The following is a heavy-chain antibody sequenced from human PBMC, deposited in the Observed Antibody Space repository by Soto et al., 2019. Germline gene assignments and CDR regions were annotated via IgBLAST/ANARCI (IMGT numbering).Heavy chain of an antibody. D-gene: IGHD3-10*01. Sequence: EVRLLESGGGLVQPGGSLRLSCAASGFTFSVYAMSWVRQAPGKGLEWVSGISGSGDSTHYADSVKCRFTVSRENSKSMLYLQTNSLRAEDTAIYYCAKALYGGFTYWGQGTLVTVSS. CDR2: ISGSGDST. CDR1: GFTFSVYA. V-gene: IGHV3-23*01. J-gene: IGHJ4*02. CDR3: AKALYGGFTY.